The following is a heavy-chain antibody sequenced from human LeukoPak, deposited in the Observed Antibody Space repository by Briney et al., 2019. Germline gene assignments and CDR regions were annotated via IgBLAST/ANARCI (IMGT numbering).Heavy chain of an antibody. V-gene: IGHV3-9*01. J-gene: IGHJ4*02. CDR1: GFTFADYA. Sequence: GGSLRLSCAASGFTFADYAMHWVRQTPGKGLEWVSGISWNSGNIDYADSVKGRFTISRDNAKNSLYLQMNSLRAEGTALYYCAKGRGYNYGYIFGYFDYWGQGTLVTVSS. D-gene: IGHD5-18*01. CDR2: ISWNSGNI. CDR3: AKGRGYNYGYIFGYFDY.